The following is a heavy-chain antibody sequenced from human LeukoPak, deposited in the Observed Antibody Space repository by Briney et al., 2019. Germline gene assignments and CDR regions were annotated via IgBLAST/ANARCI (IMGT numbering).Heavy chain of an antibody. CDR2: ISSSSSTI. J-gene: IGHJ4*02. Sequence: PGGSLRLSCAASGFTFSSYSMNWVRQAPGKGLEWVSYISSSSSTIYYADSVKGRFTISRDNAKNSLYLQMNSLRAEDTAVYYCARLSSSWLAAQIDYWGQGTLVTVSS. D-gene: IGHD6-13*01. V-gene: IGHV3-48*04. CDR3: ARLSSSWLAAQIDY. CDR1: GFTFSSYS.